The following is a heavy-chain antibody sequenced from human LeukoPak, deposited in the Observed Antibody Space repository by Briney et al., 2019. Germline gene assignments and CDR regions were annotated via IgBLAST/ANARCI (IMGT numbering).Heavy chain of an antibody. D-gene: IGHD3-10*01. V-gene: IGHV3-21*01. Sequence: GGSLRLSCAASGFTFSSYGMDWVRQAPGKGLEWVSSISSSSSYIYYADSVKGRFTISRDNAKNSLYLQMNSLRAEDTAVYYCASPDNYYGSGSYVIWGQGTLVTVSS. J-gene: IGHJ4*02. CDR3: ASPDNYYGSGSYVI. CDR1: GFTFSSYG. CDR2: ISSSSSYI.